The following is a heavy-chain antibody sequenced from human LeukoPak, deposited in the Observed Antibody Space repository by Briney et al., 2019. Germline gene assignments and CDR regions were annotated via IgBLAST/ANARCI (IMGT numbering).Heavy chain of an antibody. CDR3: ARRAITFGGVIVDNYFDY. D-gene: IGHD3-16*02. V-gene: IGHV4-59*08. Sequence: PSETLSLTCTVSGGSISSYYWSWIRQPPGKGLEWMGYLYYSGSTNYNPSLKSRVTISVDTSKNQFSLKLSSVTAADTAVYYCARRAITFGGVIVDNYFDYWGQGILVTVSS. CDR2: LYYSGST. J-gene: IGHJ4*02. CDR1: GGSISSYY.